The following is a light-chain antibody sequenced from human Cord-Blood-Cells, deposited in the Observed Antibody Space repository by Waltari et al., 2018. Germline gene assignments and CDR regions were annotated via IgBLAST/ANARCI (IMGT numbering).Light chain of an antibody. CDR3: QQYNSYSLT. V-gene: IGKV1-5*03. CDR2: KAS. CDR1: QSISSW. J-gene: IGKJ4*01. Sequence: DIQMTQSPSTLSASVGDRVTITCRASQSISSWLAWYHQKPGKAPKLLIYKASSLESGVPSRFSGRGSGTEFTLTSSRLQPDDFATYYFQQYNSYSLTFGGGTKVEIK.